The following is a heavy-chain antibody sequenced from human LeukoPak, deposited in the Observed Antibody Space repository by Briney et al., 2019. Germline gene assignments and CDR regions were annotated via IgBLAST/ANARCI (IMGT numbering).Heavy chain of an antibody. V-gene: IGHV1-69*06. D-gene: IGHD3-10*01. Sequence: ASVKVSCKASGGTFSRNDISWVRQAPGQGLEWMGGIMPLFGTAKNAQKFQGRVTITADKSTSTAYMELSSLRAEDTAVYYCARYYGSGSYYNRLPADYWGQGTLVTVSS. CDR2: IMPLFGTA. J-gene: IGHJ4*02. CDR3: ARYYGSGSYYNRLPADY. CDR1: GGTFSRND.